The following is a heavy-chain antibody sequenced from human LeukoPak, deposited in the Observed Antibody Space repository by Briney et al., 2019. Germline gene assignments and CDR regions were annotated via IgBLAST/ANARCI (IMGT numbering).Heavy chain of an antibody. Sequence: SETLSLTCSVSGGSINTRSCYWGWIRQPPGKGLEWIGSIYYSGSTYYNPSLKSRVSISVDASKNQFSLNVRSVTAADTAVYYCARHEDSSGYSNWFDPWGQGTLVTVSS. D-gene: IGHD3-22*01. J-gene: IGHJ5*02. CDR1: GGSINTRSCY. CDR2: IYYSGST. CDR3: ARHEDSSGYSNWFDP. V-gene: IGHV4-39*01.